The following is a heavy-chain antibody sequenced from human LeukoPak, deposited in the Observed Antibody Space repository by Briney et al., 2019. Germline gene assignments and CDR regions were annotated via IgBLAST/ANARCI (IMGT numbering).Heavy chain of an antibody. CDR3: ARESCSSSSCHGYFDY. CDR1: GFTFSNYA. Sequence: PGRSLRLSCAASGFTFSNYAIHWVRQAPGKGLEWVAVISYDGSNQYYPDSVKGRFTISRGNSKNTLYLQMNNLRTEDTAVYYCARESCSSSSCHGYFDYWGQGTLVTVSS. V-gene: IGHV3-30-3*01. CDR2: ISYDGSNQ. D-gene: IGHD2-2*01. J-gene: IGHJ4*02.